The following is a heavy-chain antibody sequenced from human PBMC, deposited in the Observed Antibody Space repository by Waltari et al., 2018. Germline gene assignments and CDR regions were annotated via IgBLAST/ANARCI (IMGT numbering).Heavy chain of an antibody. CDR2: ISSSVYAT. D-gene: IGHD2-15*01. J-gene: IGHJ4*02. V-gene: IGHV3-21*01. CDR3: ASLGSDGRMDY. Sequence: EVQLLESGGGLVKPGGSLRLSCAASGFIFSCYEMNWVRRAPGKGLEWVSSISSSVYATFYADSVRGRFTLSRANTKNSLYLQTGSLRVDDTAVYYCASLGSDGRMDYWGQGALVTVSS. CDR1: GFIFSCYE.